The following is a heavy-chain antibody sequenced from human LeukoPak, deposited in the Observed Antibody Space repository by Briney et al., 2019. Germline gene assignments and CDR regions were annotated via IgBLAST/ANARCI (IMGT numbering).Heavy chain of an antibody. CDR3: ARDRDSDFEWGPYDP. J-gene: IGHJ5*02. D-gene: IGHD4-11*01. CDR1: GESVSSNSAP. Sequence: SQTLSLTCAISGESVSSNSAPWNWFRQSPSRGLEWLGRTYYRSRWSNDYAPSVESRITINADTSRNQFSLQLHSVTPEDTALYFCARDRDSDFEWGPYDPWGQGTLVIVSS. V-gene: IGHV6-1*01. CDR2: TYYRSRWSN.